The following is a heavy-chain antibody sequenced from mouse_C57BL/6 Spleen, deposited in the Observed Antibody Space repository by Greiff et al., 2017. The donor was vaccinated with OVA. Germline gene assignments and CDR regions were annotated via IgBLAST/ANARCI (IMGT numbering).Heavy chain of an antibody. D-gene: IGHD2-3*01. CDR1: GFTFSSYA. Sequence: EVQLVESGGGLVKPGGSLKLSCAASGFTFSSYAMSWVRQTPEKRLEWVATISDGGSYTYYPDNVKGRFTISRDNAKNNLYLQMSHLKSEDTAMYYCARESDGIDYWGQGTTLTVSS. J-gene: IGHJ2*01. CDR3: ARESDGIDY. CDR2: ISDGGSYT. V-gene: IGHV5-4*01.